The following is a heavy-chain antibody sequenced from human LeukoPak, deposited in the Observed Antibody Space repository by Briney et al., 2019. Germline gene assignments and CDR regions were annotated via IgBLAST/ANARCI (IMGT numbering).Heavy chain of an antibody. J-gene: IGHJ4*02. D-gene: IGHD1-26*01. Sequence: GGSLRLSCAASGFTFSSYAMSWVRQAPGKELEWVSVIYRGGSTNYADSVKGRFTISRDSSKNTLYLQMNSLRAEDTAVYSCARGSSGSDFFDYWGQGTLVTVSS. CDR3: ARGSSGSDFFDY. CDR2: IYRGGST. CDR1: GFTFSSYA. V-gene: IGHV3-66*01.